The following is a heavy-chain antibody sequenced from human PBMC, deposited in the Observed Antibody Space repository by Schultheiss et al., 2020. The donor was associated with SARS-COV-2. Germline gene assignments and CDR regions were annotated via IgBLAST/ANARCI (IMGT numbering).Heavy chain of an antibody. CDR1: GFTFSSYW. Sequence: GGSLRLSCAASGFTFSSYWMTWVRQAPGKGLEWVANIKQDGSEKYYVDSVKGRFTISRDNSKNTLYLQMNSLRAEDTAVYYCARGGSTSGSYPEAYWGQGTLVTVSS. CDR3: ARGGSTSGSYPEAY. D-gene: IGHD1-26*01. CDR2: IKQDGSEK. V-gene: IGHV3-7*01. J-gene: IGHJ4*02.